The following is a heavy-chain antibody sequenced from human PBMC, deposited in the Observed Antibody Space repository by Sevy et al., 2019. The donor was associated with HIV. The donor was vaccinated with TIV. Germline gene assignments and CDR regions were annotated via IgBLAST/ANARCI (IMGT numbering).Heavy chain of an antibody. CDR2: IYYSGST. V-gene: IGHV4-39*01. Sequence: SETLSLTCTVSGGSISSSSYYWGWIRQPPGKGLEWIGSIYYSGSTYYNPSLKSRVTISGDTSKNQFSLKLSSVTAADTAVYYWARQDIVVVPAATPPGGGTFDPWGQGTLVTVSS. D-gene: IGHD2-2*01. CDR1: GGSISSSSYY. CDR3: ARQDIVVVPAATPPGGGTFDP. J-gene: IGHJ5*02.